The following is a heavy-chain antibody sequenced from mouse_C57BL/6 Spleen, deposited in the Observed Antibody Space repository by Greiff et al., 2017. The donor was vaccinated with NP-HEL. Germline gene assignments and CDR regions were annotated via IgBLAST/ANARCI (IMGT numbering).Heavy chain of an antibody. CDR1: GYSFTGYY. D-gene: IGHD2-5*01. CDR3: ARDYCSNWSFAY. Sequence: EVQLQQSGPELVKPGASVKISCKASGYSFTGYYMHWVKQSHGNILDWIGYIDPYNGVSSYNQKFKGKATLTVDTSASTAYMELRSLTSEDSAVYYGARDYCSNWSFAYWGQGTPVTVSA. V-gene: IGHV1-31*01. CDR2: IDPYNGVS. J-gene: IGHJ3*01.